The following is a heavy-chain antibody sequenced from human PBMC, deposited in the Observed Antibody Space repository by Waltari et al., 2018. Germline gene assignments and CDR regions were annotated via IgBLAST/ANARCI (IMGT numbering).Heavy chain of an antibody. D-gene: IGHD3-10*01. Sequence: QVQLVQSGAEVKKPGSSVKVSCKASGGTFSSYAISWVRQAPGQGLGWMGGIIPNFGTANYAQKFQGRGTITTDESTSTAYMELSSLRAGDTAVYYCARVRVKAWGSGSYHSWGQGTLVTVSS. V-gene: IGHV1-69*05. CDR3: ARVRVKAWGSGSYHS. J-gene: IGHJ4*02. CDR1: GGTFSSYA. CDR2: IIPNFGTA.